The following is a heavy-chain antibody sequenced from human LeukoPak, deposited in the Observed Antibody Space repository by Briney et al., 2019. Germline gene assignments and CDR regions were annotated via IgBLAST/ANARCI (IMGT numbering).Heavy chain of an antibody. Sequence: PGGPLRLSCAASGFTFSSYGIHWVRQAPGKGLEWVTFIRHDGTNQHYGDSVKGRFTISRDNSKNTLYLQMNSLRAEDTAVYYCARAGYSSGWDFWRGYYFDYWGQGTLVTVSS. J-gene: IGHJ4*02. CDR2: IRHDGTNQ. D-gene: IGHD6-19*01. CDR1: GFTFSSYG. V-gene: IGHV3-30*02. CDR3: ARAGYSSGWDFWRGYYFDY.